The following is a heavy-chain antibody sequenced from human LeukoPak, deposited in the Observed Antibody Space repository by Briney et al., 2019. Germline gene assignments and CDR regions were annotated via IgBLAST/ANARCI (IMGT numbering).Heavy chain of an antibody. D-gene: IGHD3-22*01. Sequence: SVKVSCKASGGTSSSYAISWVRQAPGQGLEWMGGIIPIFGTANYAQKFQGRVTITADESTSTAYMELSSLRSEDTAVYYCAREVRYYDSSGYYYSTEGDWFDPWGQGTLVTVSS. CDR3: AREVRYYDSSGYYYSTEGDWFDP. V-gene: IGHV1-69*13. J-gene: IGHJ5*02. CDR2: IIPIFGTA. CDR1: GGTSSSYA.